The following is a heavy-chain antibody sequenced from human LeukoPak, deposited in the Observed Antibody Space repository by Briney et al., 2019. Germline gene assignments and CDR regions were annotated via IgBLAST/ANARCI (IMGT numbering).Heavy chain of an antibody. CDR3: ARDGSSPPGFDY. J-gene: IGHJ4*02. V-gene: IGHV3-21*01. CDR1: GFTFSSYS. Sequence: GSLRLSCAASGFTFSSYSMNWVRQAPGKGLEWVSSISSSSSYIYYADSVKGRFTISRDNAKNSLYLQMNSLRAEDTAVYYCARDGSSPPGFDYWGQGTLVTVSS. CDR2: ISSSSSYI. D-gene: IGHD6-6*01.